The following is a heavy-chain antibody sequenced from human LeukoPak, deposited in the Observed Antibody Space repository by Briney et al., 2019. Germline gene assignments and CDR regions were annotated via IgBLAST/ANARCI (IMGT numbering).Heavy chain of an antibody. J-gene: IGHJ4*02. CDR3: ARVGGSGWNAFDY. CDR2: RYYRSQWYN. V-gene: IGHV6-1*01. Sequence: SQTLSLTCAISGDSVSSNGATWNWIRQSPSRGLEWLGRRYYRSQWYNDYAVSVKSRITINPDTSKNQFSLQLNSVTPEDTAVYYCARVGGSGWNAFDYWGQGTLVIVSS. D-gene: IGHD6-19*01. CDR1: GDSVSSNGAT.